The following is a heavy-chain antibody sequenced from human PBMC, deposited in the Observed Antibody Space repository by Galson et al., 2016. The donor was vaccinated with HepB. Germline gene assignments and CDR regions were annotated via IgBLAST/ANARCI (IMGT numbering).Heavy chain of an antibody. CDR2: VWYDGSHK. Sequence: SLRLSCAASGFTFSSYGMHWVRQAPGKGLEWVAFVWYDGSHKNFADAVKGRFTISRDNSKNTLYLQMNSLTAEDTAVYYCARKVDYKLMWDAYGMDVWGQGTTVTVSS. CDR3: ARKVDYKLMWDAYGMDV. V-gene: IGHV3-33*01. J-gene: IGHJ6*02. CDR1: GFTFSSYG. D-gene: IGHD4/OR15-4a*01.